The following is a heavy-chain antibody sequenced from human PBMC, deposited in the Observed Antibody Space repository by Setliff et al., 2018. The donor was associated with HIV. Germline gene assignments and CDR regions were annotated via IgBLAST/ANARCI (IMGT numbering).Heavy chain of an antibody. V-gene: IGHV4-31*11. CDR3: ARLTYYDSSGYLFPFDY. Sequence: SETLSLTCAVSGGSISSGGYYWSWIRQHPGKGLEWIGYIYYSGSTYYNPSLKSRVTISVDTSKNQFSLKLSSVTAADTALYYCARLTYYDSSGYLFPFDYWGQGTLVTVSS. D-gene: IGHD3-22*01. CDR1: GGSISSGGYY. CDR2: IYYSGST. J-gene: IGHJ4*02.